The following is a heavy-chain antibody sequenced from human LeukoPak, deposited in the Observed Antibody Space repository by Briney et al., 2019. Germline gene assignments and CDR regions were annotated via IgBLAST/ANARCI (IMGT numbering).Heavy chain of an antibody. Sequence: ASVKVSCKACGYTFTSYGISWVRQAPGQGLEWMGWINAYNGNTNYAQKLQGRVTMTTDTSTSTAYMALRSLRSDDTAVYYCARDRSTYYDILTGPPQDYWGQGTLVTVSS. CDR1: GYTFTSYG. V-gene: IGHV1-18*01. CDR3: ARDRSTYYDILTGPPQDY. D-gene: IGHD3-9*01. J-gene: IGHJ4*02. CDR2: INAYNGNT.